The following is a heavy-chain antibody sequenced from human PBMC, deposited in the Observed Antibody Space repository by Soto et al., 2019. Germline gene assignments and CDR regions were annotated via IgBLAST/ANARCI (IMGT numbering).Heavy chain of an antibody. CDR3: ATSRGLGGPLRFED. CDR2: VLPISGST. D-gene: IGHD5-12*01. CDR1: GGLISKYS. Sequence: QVQLVQSGAEVRKPGSSVKVSCKTSGGLISKYSFNWVRQAPGQGLEWMGGVLPISGSTDYAQKFHGRLTITADRSTSTVYMELSRLRSDDTANYYCATSRGLGGPLRFEDGGQVMLSSVSS. J-gene: IGHJ4*01. V-gene: IGHV1-69*06.